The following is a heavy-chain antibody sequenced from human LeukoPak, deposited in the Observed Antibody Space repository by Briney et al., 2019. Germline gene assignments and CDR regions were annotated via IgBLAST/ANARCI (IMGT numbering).Heavy chain of an antibody. CDR1: EFSFSSYS. J-gene: IGHJ4*02. CDR3: ARSRGYYCSAGSCYYPFDY. CDR2: ISSSSYI. D-gene: IGHD2-15*01. V-gene: IGHV3-21*01. Sequence: GGSLRLSCAVSEFSFSSYSMNWVRQAPGKELEWVSSISSSSYIYYADSVKGRFTISRDNAKKSLYVQMNSLRAEDTAVYYCARSRGYYCSAGSCYYPFDYWGQGTLVTVSS.